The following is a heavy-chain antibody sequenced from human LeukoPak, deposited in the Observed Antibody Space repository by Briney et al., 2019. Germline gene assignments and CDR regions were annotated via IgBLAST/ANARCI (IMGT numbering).Heavy chain of an antibody. D-gene: IGHD6-19*01. V-gene: IGHV3-64D*09. J-gene: IGHJ4*02. CDR2: ISSNGGST. CDR1: GFTFSSYA. CDR3: VKITSSSGGDY. Sequence: GGSLRLSCSASGFTFSSYAMYWVRQSPGKGLEYVSGISSNGGSTYYADSVKGRFTISRDNSNNTLYLQMSSLRAEDTAVYYCVKITSSSGGDYWGQGTLVTVSS.